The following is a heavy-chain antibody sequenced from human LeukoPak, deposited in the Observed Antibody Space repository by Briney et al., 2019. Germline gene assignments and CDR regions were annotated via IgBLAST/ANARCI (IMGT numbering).Heavy chain of an antibody. J-gene: IGHJ5*02. D-gene: IGHD6-19*01. CDR3: SRRLSGPDWFDP. CDR2: VYYTGST. V-gene: IGHV4-39*01. Sequence: PSETLSLTCTVSGGSISRSSYYWGWIRQPPGKGLEWMGSVYYTGSTYYNPSLKSRVTISVDPSKNQFSLKRRSVPAADTAVYYCSRRLSGPDWFDPWGQGTLVTVSS. CDR1: GGSISRSSYY.